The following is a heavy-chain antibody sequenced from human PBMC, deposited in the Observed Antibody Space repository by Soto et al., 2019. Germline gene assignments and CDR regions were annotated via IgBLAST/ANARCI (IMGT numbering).Heavy chain of an antibody. J-gene: IGHJ3*02. V-gene: IGHV1-18*04. CDR2: ISAYNGNT. Sequence: ASVKVSCKASGYTFTSYGISWVRQAPGQGLEWMGWISAYNGNTNYAQKLRGRVTMTTDTSTSTAYMELRSLRSDDTAVYYCARDHMIAVGYDAFDIWGQGTMVTVSS. CDR1: GYTFTSYG. D-gene: IGHD3-22*01. CDR3: ARDHMIAVGYDAFDI.